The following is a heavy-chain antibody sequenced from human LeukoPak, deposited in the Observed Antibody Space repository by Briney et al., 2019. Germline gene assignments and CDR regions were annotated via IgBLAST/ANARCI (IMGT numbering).Heavy chain of an antibody. Sequence: GGSLRLSCAASGFSSYSLNWVRQAPGQGLEWVSSISSGSDYIYYADSVKGRFTISRDNAKNSLYLQMNGLRAEDTAIYYCARDPWGTHAYWGQGALVTVSS. V-gene: IGHV3-21*01. J-gene: IGHJ4*02. CDR2: ISSGSDYI. D-gene: IGHD3-16*01. CDR1: GFSSYS. CDR3: ARDPWGTHAY.